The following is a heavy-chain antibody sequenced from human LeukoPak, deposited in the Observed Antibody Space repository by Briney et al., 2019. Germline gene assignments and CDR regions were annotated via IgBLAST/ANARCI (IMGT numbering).Heavy chain of an antibody. J-gene: IGHJ4*02. V-gene: IGHV6-1*01. CDR3: ARSEIQEWKIDY. CDR2: TYYRSKWYT. Sequence: SQTLSLTCAISGDSVSSNSAAWNWIRQSPSRGLEWLGRTYYRSKWYTDYPVSVKSRITINSDTSKNQFSLQLNSVIPEDTAVYYCARSEIQEWKIDYWGQGTLVTVSS. CDR1: GDSVSSNSAA. D-gene: IGHD5-18*01.